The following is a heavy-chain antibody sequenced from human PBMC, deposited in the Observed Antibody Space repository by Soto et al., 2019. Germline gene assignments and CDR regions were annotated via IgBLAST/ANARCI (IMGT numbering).Heavy chain of an antibody. CDR2: INPSGGST. Sequence: ASVKVSCKASGYTFTSYYMHWVRQAPGQGLEWMGIINPSGGSTNYAQKLQGRVTMTTDTSTSTAYMELRSLRSDDTAVYYCARIGLYCSSTSCLFYYMDVWGKGTTVTVSS. D-gene: IGHD2-2*01. V-gene: IGHV1-46*01. CDR1: GYTFTSYY. J-gene: IGHJ6*03. CDR3: ARIGLYCSSTSCLFYYMDV.